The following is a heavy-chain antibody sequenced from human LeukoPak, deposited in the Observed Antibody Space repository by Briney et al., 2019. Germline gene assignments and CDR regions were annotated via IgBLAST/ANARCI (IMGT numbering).Heavy chain of an antibody. J-gene: IGHJ6*03. Sequence: GGSLRLSCAASGFTFSSYNMNWVRQAPGKGLEWVSSITTSSTYTFYADSVKGRFTISRDNAKNSLYLQMNSLRAEDTAIYYCARDPYNGNYGDSYYYMDVWGKGTTVTISS. CDR1: GFTFSSYN. V-gene: IGHV3-21*01. CDR2: ITTSSTYT. D-gene: IGHD1-26*01. CDR3: ARDPYNGNYGDSYYYMDV.